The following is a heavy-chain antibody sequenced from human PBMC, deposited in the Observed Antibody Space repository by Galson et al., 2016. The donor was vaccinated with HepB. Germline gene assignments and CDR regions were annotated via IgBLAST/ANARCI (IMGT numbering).Heavy chain of an antibody. J-gene: IGHJ6*02. Sequence: SVKVSCKASGYTFTSYGISWVRLAPGQGLEWMGWISGYNGNTNYARKFQGRVTLTTNTSTSTAYMELRSLRSDDTAVYYCARDIVLMVFSADYYYYGIDVWGQGTTVTVSS. CDR1: GYTFTSYG. V-gene: IGHV1-18*01. CDR2: ISGYNGNT. D-gene: IGHD2-8*01. CDR3: ARDIVLMVFSADYYYYGIDV.